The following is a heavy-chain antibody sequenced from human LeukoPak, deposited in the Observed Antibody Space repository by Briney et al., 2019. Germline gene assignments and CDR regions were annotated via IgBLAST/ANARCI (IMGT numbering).Heavy chain of an antibody. CDR1: GFTFSSYG. J-gene: IGHJ4*02. CDR2: IRYYGSNK. Sequence: GGSLRLSCAASGFTFSSYGMHWVRQAPGKGLGGVAFIRYYGSNKYYADSVKGRFTISRDNSKNTLYLQMNSLRAEDTAVYYCASAEKIAVAGMGYYFDYWGQGTLVTVSS. CDR3: ASAEKIAVAGMGYYFDY. V-gene: IGHV3-30*02. D-gene: IGHD6-19*01.